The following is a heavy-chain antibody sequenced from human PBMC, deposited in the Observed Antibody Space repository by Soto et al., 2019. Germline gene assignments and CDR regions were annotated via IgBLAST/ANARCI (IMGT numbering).Heavy chain of an antibody. Sequence: SETLSLTCTVSGGSINTFYWSWVRQPAGKGLEWIGRIFSSGSTSSNPSLESRVAMSVDTSKNHFSLNLSSVTAADMAVYYCAREGSYSAYNFAHGIQLWSFDFWGQGALVTVSS. CDR3: AREGSYSAYNFAHGIQLWSFDF. V-gene: IGHV4-4*07. CDR2: IFSSGST. J-gene: IGHJ4*02. CDR1: GGSINTFY. D-gene: IGHD5-12*01.